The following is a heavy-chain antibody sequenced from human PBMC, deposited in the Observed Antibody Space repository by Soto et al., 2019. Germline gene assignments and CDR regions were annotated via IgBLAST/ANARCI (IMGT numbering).Heavy chain of an antibody. D-gene: IGHD6-25*01. CDR3: ARYRTSGSWSKFDY. V-gene: IGHV4-31*03. CDR2: IYYHGST. J-gene: IGHJ4*02. CDR1: GLSISSASYY. Sequence: QVLLQEPGPGLMKPSQTLSLTCTVSGLSISSASYYWSWIRQHPGKGLEWVGNIYYHGSTYYSTSFKGRVTVWVYTSKNQFSLGLTSVTAADTAVYYCARYRTSGSWSKFDYWGRGTLVSVSS.